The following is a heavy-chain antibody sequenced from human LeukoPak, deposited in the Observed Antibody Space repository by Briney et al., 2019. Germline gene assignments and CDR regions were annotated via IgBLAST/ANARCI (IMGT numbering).Heavy chain of an antibody. CDR3: ARDPRGAAAGTDY. Sequence: GGSLRLSCVASGFTFSAYNIHWVRQAPGKGLEWVAVIWSDGGLKYYADSVTGRFTISRDNSKNTIYLQLDSLRAEDTAVYYCARDPRGAAAGTDYWGQGTLVTVSS. CDR2: IWSDGGLK. CDR1: GFTFSAYN. J-gene: IGHJ4*02. D-gene: IGHD6-13*01. V-gene: IGHV3-33*01.